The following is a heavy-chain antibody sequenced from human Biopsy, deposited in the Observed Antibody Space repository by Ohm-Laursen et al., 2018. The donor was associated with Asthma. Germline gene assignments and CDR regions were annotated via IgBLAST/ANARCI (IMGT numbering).Heavy chain of an antibody. D-gene: IGHD3-9*01. Sequence: PSVRVSCKASGYNFISFAIHWVRQAPGQRLEWMGWVNTGNGDTKYSQKFQGRVTITRDTSASTAYVELRSLRSEDTATYYCARTYYDFLTGQVKDVFGVWGQGTMVTVSS. CDR1: GYNFISFA. J-gene: IGHJ3*01. CDR3: ARTYYDFLTGQVKDVFGV. CDR2: VNTGNGDT. V-gene: IGHV1-3*04.